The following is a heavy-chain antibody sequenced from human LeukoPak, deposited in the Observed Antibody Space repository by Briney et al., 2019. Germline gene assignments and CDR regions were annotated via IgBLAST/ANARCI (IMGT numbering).Heavy chain of an antibody. CDR2: ISAYNGNT. CDR1: GYTFTSYG. CDR3: ARKRGYSYGYGDY. V-gene: IGHV1-18*01. D-gene: IGHD5-18*01. Sequence: ASVKVSCKASGYTFTSYGISWVRQAPGQGLEWMGWISAYNGNTNYAQKLQGRVTMTTDTSTSTAYVELRSLRSDDTAVYYCARKRGYSYGYGDYWGQGTLVTVSS. J-gene: IGHJ4*02.